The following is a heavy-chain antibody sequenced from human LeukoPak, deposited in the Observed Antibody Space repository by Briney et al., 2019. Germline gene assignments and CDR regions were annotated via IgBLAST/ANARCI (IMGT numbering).Heavy chain of an antibody. D-gene: IGHD6-6*01. CDR2: ISYDGSNK. Sequence: GGSLRLSCAASGFTFSSYGMHWVRQAPGKGLEWVAVISYDGSNKYYADSVKGRFTISRDNSKNTLYLQMNSLRAEDTAVYYCARDFGEYSSSSVGYWGQGTLVTVSS. V-gene: IGHV3-30*03. CDR1: GFTFSSYG. J-gene: IGHJ4*02. CDR3: ARDFGEYSSSSVGY.